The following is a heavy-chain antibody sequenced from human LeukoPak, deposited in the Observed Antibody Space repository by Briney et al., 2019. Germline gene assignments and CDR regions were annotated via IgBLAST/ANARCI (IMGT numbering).Heavy chain of an antibody. Sequence: GGSLRLSCAASGFTFSSYWMSWVRQAPGKGLEWVANIKQDGSEKYYVDSVKGRFTISRDNAKNSLYLQMNSLRAEDAAVYYCARGDCSGGSCYLSLTTIDYWGQGTLVTVSS. CDR1: GFTFSSYW. V-gene: IGHV3-7*04. D-gene: IGHD2-15*01. J-gene: IGHJ4*02. CDR3: ARGDCSGGSCYLSLTTIDY. CDR2: IKQDGSEK.